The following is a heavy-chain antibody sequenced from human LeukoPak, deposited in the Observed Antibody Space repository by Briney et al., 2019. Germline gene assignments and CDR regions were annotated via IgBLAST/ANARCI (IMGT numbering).Heavy chain of an antibody. D-gene: IGHD5-18*01. CDR3: AKSRIQGFDP. J-gene: IGHJ5*02. CDR1: GFSFSSFG. Sequence: WGSLSLSCAGSGFSFSSFGMHWVRQAPGKGLEWMAFIRSDGRNKYYADSVKGRFTISRENSKNTLYLQMNSLRAEDTAVYYCAKSRIQGFDPWGQGTLVTVSS. V-gene: IGHV3-30*02. CDR2: IRSDGRNK.